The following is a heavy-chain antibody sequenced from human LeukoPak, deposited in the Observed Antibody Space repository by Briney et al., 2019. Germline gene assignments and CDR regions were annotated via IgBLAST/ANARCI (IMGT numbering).Heavy chain of an antibody. D-gene: IGHD3-22*01. CDR1: GFTFSSYG. CDR2: ISGSGGST. CDR3: ARDSYYYDSSGYYYNIDY. V-gene: IGHV3-23*01. Sequence: GGSLRLSCAASGFTFSSYGMSWVRQAPGKGLEWVSAISGSGGSTYYADSVKGRFTISRDNAKNSLYLQMNSLRAEDTAVYYCARDSYYYDSSGYYYNIDYWSQGTLVTVSS. J-gene: IGHJ4*02.